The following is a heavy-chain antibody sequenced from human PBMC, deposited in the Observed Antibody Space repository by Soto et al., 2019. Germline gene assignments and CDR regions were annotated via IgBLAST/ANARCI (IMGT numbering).Heavy chain of an antibody. Sequence: TPSLTCALSRDNVSYKNAALDWIRQFPSRSPYWLGRTYYRSKWYNDYAVSVKSRITINPDTSKNQFSLQLNSVTPEDTAVYYCARESVLRFLEWSKGAFDIWGQGTMVT. CDR2: TYYRSKWYN. D-gene: IGHD3-3*01. CDR1: RDNVSYKNAA. V-gene: IGHV6-1*01. J-gene: IGHJ3*02. CDR3: ARESVLRFLEWSKGAFDI.